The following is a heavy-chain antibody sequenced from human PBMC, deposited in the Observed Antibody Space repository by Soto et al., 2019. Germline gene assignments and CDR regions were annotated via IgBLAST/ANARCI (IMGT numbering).Heavy chain of an antibody. D-gene: IGHD6-19*01. V-gene: IGHV3-48*01. CDR1: GFTFSSYS. J-gene: IGHJ3*02. CDR2: ISSSSSTI. Sequence: EVQLVESGGGLVQPGGSLRLSCAASGFTFSSYSMNWVRQAPGKGLEWVSYISSSSSTIYYADSVKGRFTISRDNAKNSLYLQMNSLRAEDTAVYYCARSEQWLVSAFDIWGQGTRVTVSS. CDR3: ARSEQWLVSAFDI.